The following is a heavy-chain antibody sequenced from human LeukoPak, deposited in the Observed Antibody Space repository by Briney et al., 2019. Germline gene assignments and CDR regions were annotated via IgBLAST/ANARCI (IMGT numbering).Heavy chain of an antibody. CDR1: GFTFSSYA. CDR2: STGSGGST. D-gene: IGHD3-22*01. CDR3: AKGRSEDYYESSGY. J-gene: IGHJ4*02. V-gene: IGHV3-23*01. Sequence: GGSLRLSCAASGFTFSSYAMSWVRQAPGKGLEWVSGSTGSGGSTYYADSVKGRFTISRDNSKNTLYLQMNSLRAEDTAVYYCAKGRSEDYYESSGYWGQGTLFTVSS.